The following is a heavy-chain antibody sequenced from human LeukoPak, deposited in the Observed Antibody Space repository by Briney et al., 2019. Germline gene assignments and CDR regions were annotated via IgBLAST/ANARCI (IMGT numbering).Heavy chain of an antibody. D-gene: IGHD3-10*01. CDR3: ASNLYGSGSFYGRFDN. J-gene: IGHJ4*02. Sequence: ASVKVSCKASGYTFNGYYMHWVRQAPGQGLEWMGWINPNSGGTNYAQKFQGRVTMTRDTSISTAYMELSRLRSDDTAVYYCASNLYGSGSFYGRFDNRGQGTLVTVSS. CDR1: GYTFNGYY. V-gene: IGHV1-2*02. CDR2: INPNSGGT.